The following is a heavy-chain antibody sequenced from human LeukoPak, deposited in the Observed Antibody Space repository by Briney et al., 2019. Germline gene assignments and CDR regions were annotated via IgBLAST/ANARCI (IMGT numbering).Heavy chain of an antibody. J-gene: IGHJ3*02. V-gene: IGHV3-23*01. CDR3: AKDRSQWLVPADAFDI. CDR1: GFTFSSNA. Sequence: GGSLRLSCAASGFTFSSNAMSWVRQAPGKGLEWVSAISGSGGSPYYADSVKGRFTISRDNSKNTLYLQMNSLRAEDTAVYYCAKDRSQWLVPADAFDIWGQGTMVTVSS. D-gene: IGHD6-19*01. CDR2: ISGSGGSP.